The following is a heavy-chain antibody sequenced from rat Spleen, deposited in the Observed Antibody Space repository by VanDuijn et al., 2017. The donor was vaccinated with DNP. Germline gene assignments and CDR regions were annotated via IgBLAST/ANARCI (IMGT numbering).Heavy chain of an antibody. CDR3: ARHKILRIPFDY. Sequence: EVRLVESGGGLVQPGRSLKLSCAASGFTFSDYYMAWVRQAPTKGLELVAYISYFGDNTYSGDSVKGRFTISRDNAKSSLYLQMNSLKSEDTATYYCARHKILRIPFDYWGQGVMVTVSS. V-gene: IGHV5-22*01. D-gene: IGHD1-6*01. J-gene: IGHJ2*01. CDR2: ISYFGDNT. CDR1: GFTFSDYY.